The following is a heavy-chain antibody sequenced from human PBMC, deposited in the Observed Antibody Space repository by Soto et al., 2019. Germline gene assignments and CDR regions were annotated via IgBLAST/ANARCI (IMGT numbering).Heavy chain of an antibody. Sequence: PWEILSLTCTVSGGSISGSSYYWGWIRQPPGKGLECIGSVHYSGSTDYNPSLKSRVTISVDTSKNQFSLKLTSVTAADTAVYFCASFSGATYGDYGGGINYWGQGTLVTVSS. CDR1: GGSISGSSYY. CDR3: ASFSGATYGDYGGGINY. CDR2: VHYSGST. V-gene: IGHV4-39*01. D-gene: IGHD4-17*01. J-gene: IGHJ4*02.